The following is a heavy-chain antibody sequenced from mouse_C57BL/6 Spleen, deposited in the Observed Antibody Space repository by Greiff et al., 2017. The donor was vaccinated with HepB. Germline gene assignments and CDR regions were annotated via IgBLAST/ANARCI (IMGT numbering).Heavy chain of an antibody. J-gene: IGHJ4*01. V-gene: IGHV3-6*01. CDR1: GYSITSGYY. CDR3: ARDVVFYAMDY. D-gene: IGHD1-1*01. CDR2: ISYDGSN. Sequence: DVQLVESGPGLVKPSQSLSLTCSVTGYSITSGYYWNWIRQFPGNKLEWMGYISYDGSNNYNPSLKNRISITRDTSKNQFFLKLNSVTTEDTATYYCARDVVFYAMDYWGQGTSVTVSS.